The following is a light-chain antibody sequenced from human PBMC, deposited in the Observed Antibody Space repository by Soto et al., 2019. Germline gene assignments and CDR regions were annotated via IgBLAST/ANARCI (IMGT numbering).Light chain of an antibody. Sequence: QSALTQPPSASGSPGQSVAISCTGTSSDVGGYNYVSWYQQHPGKAPKLMIYEVNKRPSGVPDRFSGSKSGNTASLTVSGLQAEDEADIYCQQFDDYPFTFGPGTKV. V-gene: IGLV2-8*01. CDR2: EVN. J-gene: IGLJ1*01. CDR1: SSDVGGYNY. CDR3: QQFDDYPFT.